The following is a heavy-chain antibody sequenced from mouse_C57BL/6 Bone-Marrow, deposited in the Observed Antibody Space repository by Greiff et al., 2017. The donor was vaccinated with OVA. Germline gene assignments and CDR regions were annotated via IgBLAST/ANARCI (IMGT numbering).Heavy chain of an antibody. D-gene: IGHD1-1*01. CDR2: IDPSDSYT. CDR3: ARGLDYGSSLYAMDY. V-gene: IGHV1-69*01. J-gene: IGHJ4*01. Sequence: QVQLQQPGAELVMPGASVKLSCKASGYTFTSYWMHWVKQRPGQGLEWIGEIDPSDSYTNYNQKFKGKSTLTVDKSSSTAYMQLSSLTSEDSAVYYCARGLDYGSSLYAMDYWGQGTSVTVSS. CDR1: GYTFTSYW.